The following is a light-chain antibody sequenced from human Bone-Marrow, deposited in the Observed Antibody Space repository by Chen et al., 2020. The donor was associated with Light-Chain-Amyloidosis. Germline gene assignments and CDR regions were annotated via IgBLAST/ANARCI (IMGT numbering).Light chain of an antibody. Sequence: DIQMTQSPSSLSASVGDRVTITCQASQDISNYLNWYQQKPGKAPKLLIYDASNLETGVPSRFSGSGSGTDFTCTISSLQPEDIATYYCQQYDNLPPGTFGGGTKVEIK. CDR2: DAS. CDR1: QDISNY. CDR3: QQYDNLPPGT. V-gene: IGKV1-33*01. J-gene: IGKJ4*01.